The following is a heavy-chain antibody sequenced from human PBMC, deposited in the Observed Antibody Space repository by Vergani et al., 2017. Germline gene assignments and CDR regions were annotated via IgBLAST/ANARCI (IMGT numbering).Heavy chain of an antibody. CDR2: IYYSGST. CDR3: ARNPYGSGDCYSDGFDI. CDR1: GGSISSYY. D-gene: IGHD2-21*01. J-gene: IGHJ3*02. Sequence: QVQLQESGPGLVKPSETLSLTCTVSGGSISSYYWSWIRQPPGKGLEWIGYIYYSGSTNYNPSLKSRVTISVDTSKNKFSLKLSSVTAADTAVYYCARNPYGSGDCYSDGFDIGGQGTLVTVSS. V-gene: IGHV4-59*01.